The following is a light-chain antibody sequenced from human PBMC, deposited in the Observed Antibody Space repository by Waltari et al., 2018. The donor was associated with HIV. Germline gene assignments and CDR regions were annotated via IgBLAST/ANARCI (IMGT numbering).Light chain of an antibody. CDR3: AAWDDRLNLV. Sequence: QSVLTQPPSASGTPGQRATISCFGSNSNIGSNYVSWYQQPPGMAPKLLIYKNNQRPSGVPDRFSGSKSGTSASLAISGLRSEDEADYYCAAWDDRLNLVFGGGTKLTVL. CDR1: NSNIGSNY. CDR2: KNN. V-gene: IGLV1-47*01. J-gene: IGLJ2*01.